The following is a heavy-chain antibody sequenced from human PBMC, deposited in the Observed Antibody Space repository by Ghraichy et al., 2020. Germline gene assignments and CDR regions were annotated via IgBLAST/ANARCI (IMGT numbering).Heavy chain of an antibody. CDR1: GGSISSGGYY. D-gene: IGHD4-17*01. J-gene: IGHJ6*03. CDR2: IYYSGST. V-gene: IGHV4-31*01. CDR3: ARAHQSHDYGDYYYYYMDV. Sequence: SETLSLTCTVSGGSISSGGYYWSWIRQHPGKGLEWIGYIYYSGSTYYNPSLKSLVTISVDTSKNQFSLKLSSVTAADTAVYYCARAHQSHDYGDYYYYYMDVWGKGTTVTVSS.